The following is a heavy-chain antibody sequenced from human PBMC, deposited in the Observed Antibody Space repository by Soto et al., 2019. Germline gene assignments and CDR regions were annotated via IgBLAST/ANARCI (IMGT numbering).Heavy chain of an antibody. CDR1: GGSISSYY. CDR3: ARHGYTSGSYHFDS. CDR2: IYYSGST. J-gene: IGHJ4*02. D-gene: IGHD6-19*01. Sequence: SETLSLTCTVSGGSISSYYWSWIRQPPGRGLEWIGSIYYSGSTNYNPSLKSRVTISVDTSKNQFSLKLSSVTAADTAVYYCARHGYTSGSYHFDSWGQGTLVTVSS. V-gene: IGHV4-59*08.